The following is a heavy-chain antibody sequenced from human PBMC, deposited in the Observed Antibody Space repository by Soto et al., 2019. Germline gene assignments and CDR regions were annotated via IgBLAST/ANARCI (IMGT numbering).Heavy chain of an antibody. Sequence: ASVKVSCKVSGYTLNELSMHWVRQAPGKGLEWMGGFDPEDGETIYAQKFQGRVTMTEDTSTDTAYMELSSLRSEDTAVYYCATETTEGFCTNGVCQPPLYFFASWGQGTLVTVSS. CDR1: GYTLNELS. CDR2: FDPEDGET. J-gene: IGHJ4*02. V-gene: IGHV1-24*01. D-gene: IGHD2-8*01. CDR3: ATETTEGFCTNGVCQPPLYFFAS.